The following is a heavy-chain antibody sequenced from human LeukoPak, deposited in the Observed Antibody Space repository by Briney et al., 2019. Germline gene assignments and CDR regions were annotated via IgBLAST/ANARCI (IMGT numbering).Heavy chain of an antibody. CDR3: ARASPYDFWSPQHPFDY. V-gene: IGHV3-74*01. D-gene: IGHD3-3*01. J-gene: IGHJ4*02. CDR1: GFTFSSYW. Sequence: GGSLRLSCAASGFTFSSYWMHWVRQAPGKGLVWVSRINTDGSSTSYADSVKGRFTISRDNAKNTLYLQMNSLRAEDTAVYYCARASPYDFWSPQHPFDYWGQGTLSPSPQ. CDR2: INTDGSST.